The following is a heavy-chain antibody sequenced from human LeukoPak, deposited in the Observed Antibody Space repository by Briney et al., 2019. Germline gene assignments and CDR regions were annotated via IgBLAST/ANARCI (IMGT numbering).Heavy chain of an antibody. CDR1: SASISSYY. Sequence: PSETLSLTXTFSSASISSYYWSWVRQPAGKGLEWIGHISTSGNTNYNPSLKSRVTMSVDTSKNLFSLKLGSVTAADTAVYYCARLAIGPWSSSPEYFQHWGQGTLVTVSS. CDR2: ISTSGNT. V-gene: IGHV4-4*07. J-gene: IGHJ1*01. D-gene: IGHD6-13*01. CDR3: ARLAIGPWSSSPEYFQH.